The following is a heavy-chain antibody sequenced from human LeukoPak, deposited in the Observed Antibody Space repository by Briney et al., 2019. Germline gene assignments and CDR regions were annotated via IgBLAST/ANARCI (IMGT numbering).Heavy chain of an antibody. V-gene: IGHV1-69*04. CDR2: IIPILGIA. Sequence: ASVKVSCKASGGTFSSYAISWVRQAPGQGLECMGRIIPILGIANYAQKFQGRVTITADKSTSTAYLELSSLSSEDTALYYCARSDIPIFGVVIMPLDYWGQGTLVTVSS. D-gene: IGHD3-3*01. CDR3: ARSDIPIFGVVIMPLDY. CDR1: GGTFSSYA. J-gene: IGHJ4*02.